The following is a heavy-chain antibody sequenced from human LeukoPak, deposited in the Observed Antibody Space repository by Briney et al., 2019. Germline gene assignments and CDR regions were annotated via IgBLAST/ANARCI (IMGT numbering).Heavy chain of an antibody. CDR3: ARDPGRGDTAMATDY. Sequence: ASVKVSCKASGYTFTSYGISWVRQAPGQGLEWMGWISAYNGNTNYAQKLQGRVTMTTDTSTSTAYMELRSLRSDDTAVYYCARDPGRGDTAMATDYWGQGTLVTVSS. J-gene: IGHJ4*02. V-gene: IGHV1-18*01. CDR1: GYTFTSYG. CDR2: ISAYNGNT. D-gene: IGHD5-18*01.